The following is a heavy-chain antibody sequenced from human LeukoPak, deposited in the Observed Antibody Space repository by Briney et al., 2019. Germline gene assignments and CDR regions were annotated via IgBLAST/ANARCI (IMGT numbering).Heavy chain of an antibody. J-gene: IGHJ4*02. V-gene: IGHV3-21*01. CDR3: ARDTGRNFDY. CDR1: GFTFSSYS. CDR2: ISSSSSYI. D-gene: IGHD1-14*01. Sequence: PGGSLKLSCAASGFTFSSYSMNWVRQAPGKGLEWVSSISSSSSYIYYADSVKGRFTISRDNAKNSLYLQMNSLRAEDTAVYYCARDTGRNFDYWGQGTLVTVSS.